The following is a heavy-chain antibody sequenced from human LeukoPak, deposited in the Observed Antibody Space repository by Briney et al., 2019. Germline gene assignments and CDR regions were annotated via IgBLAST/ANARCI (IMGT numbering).Heavy chain of an antibody. Sequence: ASVKVSCKASGYTFTAYYMHWVRQAPGQGLEWMGWINPNSGGTNYAQKFQGRVTMTRDTSISTAYVELSRLRSDDTAVFYCARDYYDSSGFGSFDYWGQGTLVTVSS. CDR1: GYTFTAYY. V-gene: IGHV1-2*02. D-gene: IGHD3-22*01. CDR2: INPNSGGT. CDR3: ARDYYDSSGFGSFDY. J-gene: IGHJ4*02.